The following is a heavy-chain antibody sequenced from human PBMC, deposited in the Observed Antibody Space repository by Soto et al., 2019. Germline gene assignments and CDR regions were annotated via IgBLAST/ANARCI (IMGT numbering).Heavy chain of an antibody. CDR2: IYYSGST. CDR1: GDSISSYY. J-gene: IGHJ4*02. Sequence: LSLTCTVSGDSISSYYWSWIRQPPGKGLEWIGYIYYSGSTNYNPSLKSRVTISVDTYKNRFSLKLSSVTAADTAVYYCARSLRTHNYFDYWGQGTLVTVSS. V-gene: IGHV4-59*12. CDR3: ARSLRTHNYFDY.